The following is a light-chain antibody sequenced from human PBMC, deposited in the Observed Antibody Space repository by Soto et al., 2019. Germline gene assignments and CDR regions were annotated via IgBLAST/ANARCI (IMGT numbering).Light chain of an antibody. CDR2: DAS. Sequence: EIVLTQSPATLSLSPGERATLYCRASQSVGNYLAWYQQKPGQAPRLLIYDASVRATGIPARFSGRGSGTDFTLTISSLEPKDSAIYYCQQRSSWPPWTFGQGTRVEIK. V-gene: IGKV3-11*01. CDR3: QQRSSWPPWT. CDR1: QSVGNY. J-gene: IGKJ1*01.